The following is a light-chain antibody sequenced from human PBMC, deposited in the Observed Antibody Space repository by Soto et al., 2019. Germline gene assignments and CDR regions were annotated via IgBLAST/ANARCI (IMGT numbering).Light chain of an antibody. CDR2: GAS. V-gene: IGKV3-20*01. CDR3: QQYGTSPQT. CDR1: QSVSSSY. J-gene: IGKJ1*01. Sequence: VLTQSPGTLSLSPGERATLSCRASQSVSSSYLAWYQQKPGQAPRLLMYGASSRATGIPDRFSGSGSGTDFTLTISRLEPEDFAVYYCQQYGTSPQTFGQGTKVDIK.